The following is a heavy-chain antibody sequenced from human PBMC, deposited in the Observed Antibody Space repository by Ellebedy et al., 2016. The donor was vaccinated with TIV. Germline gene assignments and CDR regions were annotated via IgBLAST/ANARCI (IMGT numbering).Heavy chain of an antibody. CDR2: AYYSGST. J-gene: IGHJ3*02. D-gene: IGHD5-18*01. CDR1: GGSINSSSVF. CDR3: ARSHPGGVYLWLRSAFDI. V-gene: IGHV4-39*01. Sequence: MPSETLSLTCTVSGGSINSSSVFWGWIRQPPGKGLEWIGTAYYSGSTYYNPSLKRRVTISVDTSKRQFSLRLSSVTAADTAVYYCARSHPGGVYLWLRSAFDIWGQGTMVTVSS.